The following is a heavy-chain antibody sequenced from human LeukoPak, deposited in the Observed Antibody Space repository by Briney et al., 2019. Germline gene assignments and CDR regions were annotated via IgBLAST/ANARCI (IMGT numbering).Heavy chain of an antibody. CDR3: ASRYCSSTSCYWFDP. CDR2: IYYSGST. V-gene: IGHV4-31*03. D-gene: IGHD2-2*01. CDR1: GGSISSGGYY. J-gene: IGHJ5*02. Sequence: PSQTLSLTCTVSGGSISSGGYYWSWIRQHPGKGLEWIGYIYYSGSTYYNPSLKSRVTISVNKSKNQFSLKMRSVTGADTAVYYCASRYCSSTSCYWFDPWGQGTLVTVSS.